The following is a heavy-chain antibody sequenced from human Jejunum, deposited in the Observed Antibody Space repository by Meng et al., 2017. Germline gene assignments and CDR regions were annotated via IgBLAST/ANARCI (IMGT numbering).Heavy chain of an antibody. V-gene: IGHV4-38-2*01. J-gene: IGHJ4*02. Sequence: SETLSLTCGVSRYSISSGYYWGWTRQPPGKGLEWIGSIHNSGNINYNPSLKSRVTISVDTSKNQFSLTLSSVTAADTAVYYCARSPTLSTVADNFYFDSWSQGSLVTVSS. CDR1: RYSISSGYY. CDR3: ARSPTLSTVADNFYFDS. CDR2: IHNSGNI. D-gene: IGHD4-23*01.